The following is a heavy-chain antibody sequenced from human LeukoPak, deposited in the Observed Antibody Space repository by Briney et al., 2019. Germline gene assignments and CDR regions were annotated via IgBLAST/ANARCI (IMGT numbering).Heavy chain of an antibody. V-gene: IGHV4-59*02. CDR2: ISYSGST. Sequence: SETLSLTCTVSGGSGSFDSRGAVREPPGQGLEWIGYISYSGSTSYNPSLKSRGNIALDPSKSQLSLKLKSVTAADTAVYYCARRTRSFSYSYADSYYYYMDVWGKGTTVIVS. D-gene: IGHD3-16*01. CDR3: ARRTRSFSYSYADSYYYYMDV. CDR1: GGSGSFDS. J-gene: IGHJ6*03.